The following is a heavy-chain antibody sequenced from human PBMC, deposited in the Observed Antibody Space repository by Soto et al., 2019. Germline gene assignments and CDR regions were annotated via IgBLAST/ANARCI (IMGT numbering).Heavy chain of an antibody. V-gene: IGHV3-48*03. CDR3: ARKGGAHKFSSLAAFYYYGMDV. CDR2: ISSSGSTI. Sequence: VGSLRLSCAASGFTFSSYEMNWVRQAPGKGLEWVSYISSSGSTIYYADSVKGRFTISRDNAKNSLYLQMNSLRAEDTAVYYCARKGGAHKFSSLAAFYYYGMDVWGQGTTVTVSS. CDR1: GFTFSSYE. J-gene: IGHJ6*02. D-gene: IGHD1-26*01.